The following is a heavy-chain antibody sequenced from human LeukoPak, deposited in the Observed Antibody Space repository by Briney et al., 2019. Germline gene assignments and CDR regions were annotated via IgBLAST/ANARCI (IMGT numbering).Heavy chain of an antibody. V-gene: IGHV1-69*13. CDR3: ARGGNCYDSSGEAFDI. J-gene: IGHJ3*02. CDR2: IIPIFGTA. D-gene: IGHD3-22*01. Sequence: ASVKVSCKASGYTFTGYYMHWVRQAPGQGLEWMGGIIPIFGTANYAQKFQGRVTITADESTSTAYMELSSLRSEDTAVYYCARGGNCYDSSGEAFDIWGQGTMVTVSS. CDR1: GYTFTGYY.